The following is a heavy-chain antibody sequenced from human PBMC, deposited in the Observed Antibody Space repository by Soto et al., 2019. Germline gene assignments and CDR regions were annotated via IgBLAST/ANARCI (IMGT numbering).Heavy chain of an antibody. J-gene: IGHJ4*02. CDR3: ARPIFYDSSDYRDY. CDR1: AFSFTSNW. Sequence: GESLKISCKASAFSFTSNWIGWVRQMPGKGLEWMGIIYPGDSDTRYSPSFEGQVAISADKSTNTTYLHWSNLKASDTAMYYCARPIFYDSSDYRDYWGQGTLVTVSS. D-gene: IGHD3-22*01. CDR2: IYPGDSDT. V-gene: IGHV5-51*01.